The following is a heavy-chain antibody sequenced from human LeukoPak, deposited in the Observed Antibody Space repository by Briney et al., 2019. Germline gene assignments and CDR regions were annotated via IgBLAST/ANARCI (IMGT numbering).Heavy chain of an antibody. D-gene: IGHD5-18*01. V-gene: IGHV4-34*01. CDR3: ARGRTQLWLRRWFDP. Sequence: SETLSLTCAVYGGSFSGYYWSWIRQPPGKGLEWIGEINHSGSTNYNPSPKSRVTISVDTSKNQFSLKLSSVTAADTAVYYCARGRTQLWLRRWFDPWGQGTLVTVSS. CDR2: INHSGST. CDR1: GGSFSGYY. J-gene: IGHJ5*02.